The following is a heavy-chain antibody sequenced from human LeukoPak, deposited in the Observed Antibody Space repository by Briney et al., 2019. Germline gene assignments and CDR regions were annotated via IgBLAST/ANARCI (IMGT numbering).Heavy chain of an antibody. V-gene: IGHV4-4*09. D-gene: IGHD3-10*01. CDR3: ARRAGVDYYYYYMDV. J-gene: IGHJ6*03. CDR1: GGSISSYY. Sequence: SETLSLTCTVSGGSISSYYWSWIRQPPGKGLEWIGYIYTSGSTNYNPSLKSRVTISVDTSKNQFSLKLSSVTAADTAVYYCARRAGVDYYYYYMDVWGKGTTVTVSS. CDR2: IYTSGST.